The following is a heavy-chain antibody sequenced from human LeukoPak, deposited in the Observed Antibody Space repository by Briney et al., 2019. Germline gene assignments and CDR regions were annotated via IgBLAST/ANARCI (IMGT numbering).Heavy chain of an antibody. CDR1: GYTFASYW. CDR2: IYPGDSDT. J-gene: IGHJ2*01. V-gene: IGHV5-51*01. Sequence: GESLKISCKGSGYTFASYWIGWVRQMPGKGLEWMGIIYPGDSDTRYSPSFQGQVTISADKSISTAYLQWSSLKASDTAMYYCAREPKGITIFGVVTMAGYFDLWGRGTLVTVSS. D-gene: IGHD3-3*01. CDR3: AREPKGITIFGVVTMAGYFDL.